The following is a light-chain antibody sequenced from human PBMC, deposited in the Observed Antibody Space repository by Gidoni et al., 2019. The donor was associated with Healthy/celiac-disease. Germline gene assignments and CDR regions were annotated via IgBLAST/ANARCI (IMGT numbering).Light chain of an antibody. CDR3: QQHSNWPPLT. CDR1: QSVSSY. V-gene: IGKV3-11*01. CDR2: DAS. J-gene: IGKJ4*01. Sequence: IVLTQSPATLSLSPGERATLSCRASQSVSSYLAWYQQKPGQAPRLLIYDASNRATGIAARFSGSGSGTDFTLTTSSLEPEDFAVYYCQQHSNWPPLTFGGGTKVEIK.